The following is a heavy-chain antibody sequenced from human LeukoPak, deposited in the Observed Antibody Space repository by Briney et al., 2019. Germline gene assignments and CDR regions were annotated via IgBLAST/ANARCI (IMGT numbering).Heavy chain of an antibody. CDR1: GFTFSYYG. J-gene: IGHJ4*02. Sequence: PGGSLRLSCAASGFTFSYYGMHWVRQAPGRGLEWVAVISYDGSNKYYVDSVKGRFPISRDNSKNTLYLQMNSLRPEDTAVYYCAKAGDEELSGSSSQDYWGQGTLVTVSS. V-gene: IGHV3-30*18. CDR3: AKAGDEELSGSSSQDY. D-gene: IGHD1-26*01. CDR2: ISYDGSNK.